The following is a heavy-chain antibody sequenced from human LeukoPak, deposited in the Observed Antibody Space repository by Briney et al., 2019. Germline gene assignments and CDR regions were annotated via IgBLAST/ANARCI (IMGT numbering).Heavy chain of an antibody. CDR2: ISSSGSYI. D-gene: IGHD2-8*01. V-gene: IGHV3-21*03. Sequence: KAGGSLRLSCAASGFTFSSYNMNWVRQAPGKGLEWVSSISSSGSYIYYADSVKGRFTISRDNAKNSLYLQMNSLRAEDTAVYYCARDWYCTNGVCPGDYWGQGTLVTVSS. CDR1: GFTFSSYN. CDR3: ARDWYCTNGVCPGDY. J-gene: IGHJ4*02.